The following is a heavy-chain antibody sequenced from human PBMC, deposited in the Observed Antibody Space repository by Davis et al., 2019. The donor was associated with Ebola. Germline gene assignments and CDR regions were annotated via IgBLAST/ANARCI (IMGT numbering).Heavy chain of an antibody. CDR1: GFTFSSYA. Sequence: PGGSLRLSCAASGFTFSSYAMSWVRQAPGKGLEWVSAISGSGGSTYYADSVKGRFTISRDDSKNTVYLQMNTLRAEDTAVYYCTTWLVNHFDHWGQGTLVTVSS. CDR3: TTWLVNHFDH. CDR2: ISGSGGST. J-gene: IGHJ4*02. D-gene: IGHD6-19*01. V-gene: IGHV3-23*01.